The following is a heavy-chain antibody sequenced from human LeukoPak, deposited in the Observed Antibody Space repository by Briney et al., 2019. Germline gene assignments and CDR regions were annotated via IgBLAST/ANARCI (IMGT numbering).Heavy chain of an antibody. CDR3: ARDLKRGYSSGRYSWGTGSSNDY. V-gene: IGHV1-18*04. D-gene: IGHD6-19*01. CDR2: INPSSGDT. CDR1: GYTFNGNY. Sequence: GASVTVSCKASGYTFNGNYMHWVRQAPGQGLEWMGWINPSSGDTNYAQKLQGRVTMTTDTSTSTAYMELRSLRSDDTAVYYCARDLKRGYSSGRYSWGTGSSNDYWGQGTLVTVSS. J-gene: IGHJ4*02.